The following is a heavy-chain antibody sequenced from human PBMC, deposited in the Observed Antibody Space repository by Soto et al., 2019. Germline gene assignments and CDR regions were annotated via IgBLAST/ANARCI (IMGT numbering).Heavy chain of an antibody. CDR3: AGGLYYYDSSGYSPDY. Sequence: SETLSLTCAVSGYSISSGYYWGWIRQHPGKGLEWIATIYHSGTTYSNPSLKSRVTISVDTSKNQFSLKRSSVTAADTAMYYCAGGLYYYDSSGYSPDYWGLGTLVTVSS. CDR2: IYHSGTT. D-gene: IGHD3-22*01. J-gene: IGHJ4*02. CDR1: GYSISSGYY. V-gene: IGHV4-38-2*01.